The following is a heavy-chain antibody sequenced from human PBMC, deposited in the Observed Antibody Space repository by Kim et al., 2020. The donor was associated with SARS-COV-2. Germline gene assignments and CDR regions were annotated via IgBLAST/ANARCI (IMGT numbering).Heavy chain of an antibody. D-gene: IGHD3-10*02. Sequence: GGSLRLSCAASGFTFSSYGMHWVRQAPGKGLEWVAVIWYDGSNKYYADSVKGRFTISRDNSKNTLYLQMNSLRAEDTAVYYCARVRSGMFDNNYFDYWGQGTLVTVSS. V-gene: IGHV3-33*01. CDR1: GFTFSSYG. CDR3: ARVRSGMFDNNYFDY. CDR2: IWYDGSNK. J-gene: IGHJ4*02.